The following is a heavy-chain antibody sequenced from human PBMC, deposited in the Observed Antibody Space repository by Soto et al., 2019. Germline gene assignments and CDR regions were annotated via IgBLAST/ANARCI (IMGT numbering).Heavy chain of an antibody. D-gene: IGHD2-2*01. V-gene: IGHV3-66*01. J-gene: IGHJ4*02. CDR2: IYSGGTT. CDR1: GFTVSSNY. CDR3: ARVYCSSTSCYVDY. Sequence: GGSLRLSCAASGFTVSSNYMSWVRQAPGKGLEWVSIIYSGGTTYHADSVKGRFTISRDNPKNTMYLQMNSLRVEDTAVYYCARVYCSSTSCYVDYWGQGTLVTVSS.